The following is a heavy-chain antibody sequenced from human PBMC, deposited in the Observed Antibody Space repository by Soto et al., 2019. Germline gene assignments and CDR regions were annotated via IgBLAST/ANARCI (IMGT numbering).Heavy chain of an antibody. Sequence: SVKVSCKASGFTFTSSAVQWVRQARGQRLEWIGWIVVGSGNTNYAQKFQERVTMTRDTSISTAYMELSRLRSDDTAVYYCGRGHRDGYNFVEDFYYGMDVWGKGTTVTVSS. J-gene: IGHJ6*04. CDR3: GRGHRDGYNFVEDFYYGMDV. CDR1: GFTFTSSA. D-gene: IGHD5-12*01. V-gene: IGHV1-58*01. CDR2: IVVGSGNT.